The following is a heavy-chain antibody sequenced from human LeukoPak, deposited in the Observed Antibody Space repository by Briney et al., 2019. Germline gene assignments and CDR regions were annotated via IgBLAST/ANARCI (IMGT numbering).Heavy chain of an antibody. D-gene: IGHD3-22*01. CDR1: GGSISSGGYY. CDR3: ARDPDDSSGYYFGY. V-gene: IGHV4-31*03. J-gene: IGHJ4*02. Sequence: PSETLSLTCTVSGGSISSGGYYWSWIRQHPGKGLEWIGNTYYSGSTYYNPSLKSRVTISVDTSKNQFSLNLTSVTAADTAVYYCARDPDDSSGYYFGYRGQGTLVTVSS. CDR2: TYYSGST.